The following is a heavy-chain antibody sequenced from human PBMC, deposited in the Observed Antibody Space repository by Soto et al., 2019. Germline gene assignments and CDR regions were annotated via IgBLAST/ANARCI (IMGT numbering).Heavy chain of an antibody. Sequence: GGSLRLSCAASGFTFSSYAMSWVRQAPGKGLEWVSAISGNGGRTYYADSVKGRFTISRDNSKNTMLLQMSSLRAEDTAIYYCAKEVTTYGYFDYWGQGTLVTVSS. J-gene: IGHJ4*02. V-gene: IGHV3-23*01. CDR3: AKEVTTYGYFDY. CDR2: ISGNGGRT. D-gene: IGHD3-10*01. CDR1: GFTFSSYA.